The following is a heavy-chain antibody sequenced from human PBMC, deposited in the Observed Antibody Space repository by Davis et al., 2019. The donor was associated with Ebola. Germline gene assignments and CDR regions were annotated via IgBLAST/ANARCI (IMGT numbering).Heavy chain of an antibody. CDR2: ITYSGST. CDR3: ARGNYGGNRSFDY. D-gene: IGHD4-23*01. CDR1: GGSINSHY. Sequence: SETLSLTCIVSGGSINSHYWSWIRQHPGKGLEWIAYITYSGSTNYNPSLKSRVTISVDTSKNQFSLKLSSVTAADTAVYYCARGNYGGNRSFDYWGQGTLVTVSS. J-gene: IGHJ4*01. V-gene: IGHV4-59*11.